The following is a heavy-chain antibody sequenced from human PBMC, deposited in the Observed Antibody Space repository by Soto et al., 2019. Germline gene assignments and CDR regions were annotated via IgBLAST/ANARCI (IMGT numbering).Heavy chain of an antibody. CDR2: INPNGGST. V-gene: IGHV1-46*01. D-gene: IGHD6-19*01. J-gene: IGHJ4*02. CDR1: GYTFINYH. CDR3: ALPKNTLGWYNF. Sequence: HVQVVQSGAEVKKPGASVKVSCKTSGYTFINYHVHWVRQAPGQGLEWMGAINPNGGSTTYAQHLQSRITMTSDASTSTVYMDLSSLRSDDTAVYYCALPKNTLGWYNFWGQGSLVTVS.